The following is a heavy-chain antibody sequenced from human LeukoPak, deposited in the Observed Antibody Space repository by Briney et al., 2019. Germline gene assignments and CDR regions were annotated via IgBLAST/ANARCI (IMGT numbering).Heavy chain of an antibody. CDR2: MNPNSGNT. D-gene: IGHD3-9*01. CDR1: GYTFTSYD. Sequence: ASVKVSCKASGYTFTSYDINWVRQATGQGLEWMGCMNPNSGNTGYAQKFQGRVTMTRNTSISTAYMELSSLRSEDTAVYYCARGRRYFDWLPFDYWGQGTLVTVSS. J-gene: IGHJ4*02. CDR3: ARGRRYFDWLPFDY. V-gene: IGHV1-8*01.